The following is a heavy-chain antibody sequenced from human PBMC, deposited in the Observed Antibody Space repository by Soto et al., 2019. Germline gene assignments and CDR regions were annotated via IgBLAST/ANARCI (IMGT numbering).Heavy chain of an antibody. Sequence: SETLSLTCAVYGGSFSGYYWSWIRQPPGKGLEWIGEINHSGITNFNPSLKSRVSISVDTSKKQFSLKLSSVTAADTAVYYCAAYLKTTVTAYWYFDLWGRGTLVPVSS. CDR1: GGSFSGYY. CDR2: INHSGIT. J-gene: IGHJ2*01. CDR3: AAYLKTTVTAYWYFDL. D-gene: IGHD4-17*01. V-gene: IGHV4-34*01.